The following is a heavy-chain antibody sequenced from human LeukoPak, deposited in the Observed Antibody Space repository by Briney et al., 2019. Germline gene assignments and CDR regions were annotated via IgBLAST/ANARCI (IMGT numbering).Heavy chain of an antibody. J-gene: IGHJ4*02. Sequence: GGSLRLSCAASGFTFSNAWMSWVRQAPGKGLEWVSYISSSSSTIYYADSVKGRFTISRDNAKNSLYLQMNSLRAEDTAVYYCARGIRYTVDYWGQGTLVTVSS. CDR1: GFTFSNAW. CDR3: ARGIRYTVDY. D-gene: IGHD1-14*01. V-gene: IGHV3-48*01. CDR2: ISSSSSTI.